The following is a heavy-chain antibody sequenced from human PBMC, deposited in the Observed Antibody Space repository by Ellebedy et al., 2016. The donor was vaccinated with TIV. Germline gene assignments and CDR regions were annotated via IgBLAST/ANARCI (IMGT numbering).Heavy chain of an antibody. CDR1: GFTFSSFA. CDR2: ITHSDGST. Sequence: PGGSLRLSCSTSGFTFSSFAMSWVRQAPGKGLEWVSSITHSDGSTYYADSVKGRFTISRDNSKNTLFLQLNSLRAEDTAVYYCMFKGLSARLYWGQGTLVTVSS. CDR3: MFKGLSARLY. V-gene: IGHV3-23*01. J-gene: IGHJ1*01. D-gene: IGHD6-6*01.